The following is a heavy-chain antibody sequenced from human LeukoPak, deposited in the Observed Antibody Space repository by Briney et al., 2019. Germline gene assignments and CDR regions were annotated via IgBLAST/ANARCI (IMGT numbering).Heavy chain of an antibody. J-gene: IGHJ4*02. CDR2: ISSSGSTI. V-gene: IGHV3-11*01. D-gene: IGHD3-3*01. CDR1: GFTFSDYH. CDR3: ARLSEIPVFGVVTKSTSYFDC. Sequence: GGSLRLSCAAYGFTFSDYHMSWIRQATGKGLERVSYISSSGSTIYDGDSVKDRFTISRDNAKDTLYLQRNSVIGEDTAVYYCARLSEIPVFGVVTKSTSYFDCWGQGTLVTVSS.